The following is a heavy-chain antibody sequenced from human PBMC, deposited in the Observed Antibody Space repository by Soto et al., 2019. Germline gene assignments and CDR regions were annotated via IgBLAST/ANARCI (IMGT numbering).Heavy chain of an antibody. J-gene: IGHJ4*02. Sequence: EVQLLESGGGLVQPGGSLRLSCAASGFTFSSYAMSWVRQAPGKGLEWVSAISGSGGSTYYADSVKGRFTISRDNSKNTLYLQMNSLRAEDTAVYYCASVYCSSTSCYTGGDYWGQGTLVTVSS. CDR2: ISGSGGST. CDR1: GFTFSSYA. V-gene: IGHV3-23*01. CDR3: ASVYCSSTSCYTGGDY. D-gene: IGHD2-2*02.